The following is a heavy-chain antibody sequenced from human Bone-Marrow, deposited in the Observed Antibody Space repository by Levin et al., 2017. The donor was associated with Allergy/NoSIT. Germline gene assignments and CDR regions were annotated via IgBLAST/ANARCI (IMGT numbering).Heavy chain of an antibody. CDR3: ARGDSYCSSTSCYKDAFDI. CDR2: IWYDGSNK. CDR1: GFTFSSYG. J-gene: IGHJ3*02. D-gene: IGHD2-2*02. V-gene: IGHV3-33*01. Sequence: GGSLRLSCAASGFTFSSYGMHWVRQAPGKGLEWVAVIWYDGSNKYYADSVKGRFTISRDNSKNTLYLQMNSLRAEDTAVYYCARGDSYCSSTSCYKDAFDIWGQGTMVTVSS.